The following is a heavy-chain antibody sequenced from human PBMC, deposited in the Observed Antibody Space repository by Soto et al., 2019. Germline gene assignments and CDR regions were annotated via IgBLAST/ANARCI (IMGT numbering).Heavy chain of an antibody. CDR3: AKITSSGAFDG. CDR2: ISYNGGVK. J-gene: IGHJ3*01. CDR1: GFSFRSHA. V-gene: IGHV3-30-3*02. Sequence: QVQLVESGGGVVQPGKSLRVSCEGSGFSFRSHAIHWVRQPPGKGLEWVTLISYNGGVKSYADSVKGRFTISRDNSKNTVHLQMNSLTPEDTAVYYCAKITSSGAFDGWGQGTLVIVSS.